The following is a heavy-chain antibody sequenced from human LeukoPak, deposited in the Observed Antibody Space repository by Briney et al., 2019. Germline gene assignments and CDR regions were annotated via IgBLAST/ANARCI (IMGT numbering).Heavy chain of an antibody. J-gene: IGHJ4*02. D-gene: IGHD2-2*01. CDR3: ARRYCTSTSCPEILDY. V-gene: IGHV4-61*01. Sequence: SETLSLTCTVSGGSVSSDSYYWSWIRQPPGKGLEWIGYIYYSGSTNYNPSLKSRVTISVDTSKNQFSLKLSSVTAADTAVYYCARRYCTSTSCPEILDYWGQGTLVTVSS. CDR1: GGSVSSDSYY. CDR2: IYYSGST.